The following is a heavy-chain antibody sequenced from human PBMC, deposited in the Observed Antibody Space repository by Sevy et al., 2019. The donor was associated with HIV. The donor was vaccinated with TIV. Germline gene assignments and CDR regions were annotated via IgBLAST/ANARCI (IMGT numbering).Heavy chain of an antibody. CDR1: GFTFSSYA. Sequence: GGSLILSCAASGFTFSSYAMSWVRQAPGKGLEWVSAISGSGGSTYYADSVKGRFTISRDNSKNTLYLQMNSLRAEDTAVYYCAKTPIDILTGYRPRVNFDYWGQGTLVTVSS. V-gene: IGHV3-23*01. J-gene: IGHJ4*02. CDR2: ISGSGGST. D-gene: IGHD3-9*01. CDR3: AKTPIDILTGYRPRVNFDY.